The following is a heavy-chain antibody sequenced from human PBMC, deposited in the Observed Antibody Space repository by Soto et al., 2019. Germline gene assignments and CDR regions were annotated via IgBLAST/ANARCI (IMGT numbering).Heavy chain of an antibody. CDR1: GYTFTSYG. Sequence: ASVKVSCKASGYTFTSYGIIWVRQAPGQGLEWMGWISAYNGNTNYAQKLQGRVTMTTDTPTSTAYMELRSLRSDDTAVYYCARAGVTIFGVVIGWFDPWGQGTLVT. V-gene: IGHV1-18*01. CDR2: ISAYNGNT. CDR3: ARAGVTIFGVVIGWFDP. D-gene: IGHD3-3*01. J-gene: IGHJ5*02.